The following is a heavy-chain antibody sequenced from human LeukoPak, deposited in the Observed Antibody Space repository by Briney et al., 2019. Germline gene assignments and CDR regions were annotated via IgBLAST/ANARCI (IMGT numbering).Heavy chain of an antibody. Sequence: SETLSLTCTVSGGSISSSSYYWSWIRQPPGKGLEWIGYIYHSGSTYYNPSLKSRVTISVDRSKNQFSLKLSSVTAADTAVYYCARGEYQLDYWGQGTLVTVSS. CDR1: GGSISSSSYY. D-gene: IGHD2-2*01. CDR2: IYHSGST. V-gene: IGHV4-30-2*01. CDR3: ARGEYQLDY. J-gene: IGHJ4*02.